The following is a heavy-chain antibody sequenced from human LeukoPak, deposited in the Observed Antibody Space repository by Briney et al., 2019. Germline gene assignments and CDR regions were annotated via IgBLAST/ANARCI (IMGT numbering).Heavy chain of an antibody. CDR3: ARGTPTGEFGY. D-gene: IGHD7-27*01. V-gene: IGHV4-39*07. CDR1: GGSISSSSYY. J-gene: IGHJ4*02. Sequence: SETLSLTCTVSGGSISSSSYYWGWFRQPPGKGLEWIGSIYYSGSTYYNPSLKSRVTISVDTSKNQFSLKLSSVTAADTAVYYCARGTPTGEFGYWGQGALVTVSS. CDR2: IYYSGST.